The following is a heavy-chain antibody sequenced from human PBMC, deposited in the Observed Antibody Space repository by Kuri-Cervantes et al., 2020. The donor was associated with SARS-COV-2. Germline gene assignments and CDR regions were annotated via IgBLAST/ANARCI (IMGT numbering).Heavy chain of an antibody. J-gene: IGHJ5*02. CDR1: GISVSNHY. CDR2: ISSRNNYI. CDR3: ARENRLNTYYYGWELNLFDP. D-gene: IGHD3-10*01. Sequence: GESLKISCGGSGISVSNHYMSWVRQAPGKGLEWVESISSRNNYIYYAYSVKGRFTISRDNSKNSLYLQMSSLRAEDSAVYYCARENRLNTYYYGWELNLFDPWGQGTLVTVSS. V-gene: IGHV3-21*01.